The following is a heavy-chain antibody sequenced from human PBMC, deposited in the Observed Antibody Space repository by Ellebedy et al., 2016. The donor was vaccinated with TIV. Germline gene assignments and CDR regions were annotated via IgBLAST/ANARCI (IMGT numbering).Heavy chain of an antibody. CDR1: GFTLSSYG. V-gene: IGHV3-33*08. Sequence: GESLKISCAASGFTLSSYGMHWVRQAPGKGLEWVAVIWYDGSNKYYADSVKGRFTISRDNSKNTLYLQMNSLRAEDTAVYYCARATVGFDYWGQGTLVTVSS. CDR3: ARATVGFDY. J-gene: IGHJ4*02. CDR2: IWYDGSNK. D-gene: IGHD2-15*01.